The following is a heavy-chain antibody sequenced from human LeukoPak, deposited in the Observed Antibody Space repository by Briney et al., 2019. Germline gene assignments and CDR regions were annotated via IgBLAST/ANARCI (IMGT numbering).Heavy chain of an antibody. Sequence: SCKASGYSFTSYYMHWVRQAPGKGLEWVAFIRYDGSNKYYADSVKGRFTISRDNSKNTLYLQMNSLRAEDTAVYYCANVDYWGQGTLVTVSS. CDR1: GYSFTSYY. J-gene: IGHJ4*02. CDR3: ANVDY. V-gene: IGHV3-30*02. CDR2: IRYDGSNK.